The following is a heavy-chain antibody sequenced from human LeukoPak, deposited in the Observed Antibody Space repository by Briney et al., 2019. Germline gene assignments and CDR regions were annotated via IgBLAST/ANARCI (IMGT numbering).Heavy chain of an antibody. CDR2: INPSGGST. D-gene: IGHD2-2*02. CDR1: GYTFTSYY. CDR3: ARELLGYCSSTSCYTFDY. V-gene: IGHV1-46*01. Sequence: ASVKDSCKASGYTFTSYYVHWVRRAPGQGLEWMGIINPSGGSTSYAQKFQGRVTMTRDTSTSTVYMELSSLRSEDTAVYYCARELLGYCSSTSCYTFDYWGQGTLVTVSS. J-gene: IGHJ4*02.